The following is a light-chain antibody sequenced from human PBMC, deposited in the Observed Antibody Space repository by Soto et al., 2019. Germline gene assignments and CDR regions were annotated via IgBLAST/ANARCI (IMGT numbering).Light chain of an antibody. CDR2: DVN. V-gene: IGLV2-11*01. CDR3: CSYAGSSNV. J-gene: IGLJ1*01. CDR1: SSDVGDFKY. Sequence: QSALTQPRSVSGSPGQSVTISCTGTSSDVGDFKYVSWYQQHPGKAPKFMIYDVNKRPSGVPDRFSGSKSGNTASLTISGLQAEDEADYYCCSYAGSSNVFGTGTKLTVL.